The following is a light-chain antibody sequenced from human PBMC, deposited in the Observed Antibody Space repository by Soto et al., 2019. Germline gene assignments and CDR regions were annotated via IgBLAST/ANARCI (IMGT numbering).Light chain of an antibody. CDR1: SSDVGGYNY. V-gene: IGLV2-14*01. Sequence: QSALTQPASVSGSPGQSITISCTGTSSDVGGYNYVSWNQHHPGKAPKLMIYEVSNRPSGVSNRFSGSKSGNTASLTISGLQAEDEADYYCSSYTGSSTPVFGGGTKVTVL. J-gene: IGLJ3*02. CDR2: EVS. CDR3: SSYTGSSTPV.